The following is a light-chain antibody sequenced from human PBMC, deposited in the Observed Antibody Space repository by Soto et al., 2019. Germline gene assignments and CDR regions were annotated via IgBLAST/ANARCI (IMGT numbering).Light chain of an antibody. CDR3: QQTYSTPHT. Sequence: DIQMTQSPSSLSASVGDRVTITCRASQTITTYLNWYQHKPGKAPKLLIYAAISLQSGVPSRLSGSGSGTDFTLTISRLQPEDFATYYCQQTYSTPHTFGQGTKVEIK. J-gene: IGKJ2*01. V-gene: IGKV1-39*01. CDR2: AAI. CDR1: QTITTY.